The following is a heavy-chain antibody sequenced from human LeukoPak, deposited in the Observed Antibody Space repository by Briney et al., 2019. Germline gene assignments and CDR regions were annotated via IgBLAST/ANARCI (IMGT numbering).Heavy chain of an antibody. J-gene: IGHJ1*01. V-gene: IGHV3-74*01. Sequence: GGSLRLSCAASGVTFSSYWMHWVRQAPGKGLVWVSRIKSDGSTNYADSVKGRVTISRDNAKNTVSLQMDSLRAEDTGVYYCARAPSEIGGYYPEYFRHWGQGTLVTVSS. CDR1: GVTFSSYW. CDR3: ARAPSEIGGYYPEYFRH. CDR2: IKSDGST. D-gene: IGHD3-22*01.